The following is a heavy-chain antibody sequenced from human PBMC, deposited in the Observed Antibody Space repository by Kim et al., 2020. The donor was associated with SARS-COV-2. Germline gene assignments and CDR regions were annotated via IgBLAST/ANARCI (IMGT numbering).Heavy chain of an antibody. J-gene: IGHJ4*02. CDR2: IYYSGST. CDR1: GGSISSSSYY. Sequence: ETLSLTCTVSGGSISSSSYYWGWIRQPPGKGLEWIGSIYYSGSTYYNPSLKSRVTMSVYTSKNQFSLKLNSVTAADTAVYYCARRKKGGGTFYYWGQGTLVTVSS. V-gene: IGHV4-39*01. D-gene: IGHD3-16*01. CDR3: ARRKKGGGTFYY.